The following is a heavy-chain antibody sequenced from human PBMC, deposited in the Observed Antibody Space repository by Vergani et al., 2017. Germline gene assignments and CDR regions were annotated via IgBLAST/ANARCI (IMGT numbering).Heavy chain of an antibody. D-gene: IGHD6-19*01. V-gene: IGHV3-23*03. J-gene: IGHJ3*02. CDR1: GFTFSSYA. CDR3: AKTSTRYSSGWRAAFDI. Sequence: EVQLLESGGGLVQPGGSLRLSCAASGFTFSSYAMSWVRQAPGKGLEWVSVIYSGGSSTYYADSVKGRFTISRDNSKNTLYLQMNSLRAEDTAVYYCAKTSTRYSSGWRAAFDIWGQGTMVTVSS. CDR2: IYSGGSST.